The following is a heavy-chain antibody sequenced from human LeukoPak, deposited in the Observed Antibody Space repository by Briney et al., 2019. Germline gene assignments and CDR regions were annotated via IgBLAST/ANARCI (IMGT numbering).Heavy chain of an antibody. V-gene: IGHV4-34*01. Sequence: SETLSLTCAVYGGSFSGYYWSWIRQPPGKGLEWIGEINHSGSTNYNPSLKSRVTISVDTSKNQFSLKLSSVPAADTAVYYCATREREYSSSLSVGGGFHGSWGQGTLVTVSS. CDR1: GGSFSGYY. CDR2: INHSGST. CDR3: ATREREYSSSLSVGGGFHGS. D-gene: IGHD6-13*01. J-gene: IGHJ4*02.